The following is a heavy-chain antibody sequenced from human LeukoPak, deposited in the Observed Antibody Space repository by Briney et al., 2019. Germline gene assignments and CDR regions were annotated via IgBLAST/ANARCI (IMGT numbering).Heavy chain of an antibody. CDR1: GFRFSDYW. Sequence: GGSPRLSCAASGFRFSDYWMSWVRQAPGKGLEWVSYISSSSSTIYYADSVKGRFTISRDNAKNSLYLQMNSLRAEDTAVYYCARSPGYCSGGSCYVGWFDPWGQGTLVTVSS. V-gene: IGHV3-48*01. CDR2: ISSSSSTI. CDR3: ARSPGYCSGGSCYVGWFDP. D-gene: IGHD2-15*01. J-gene: IGHJ5*02.